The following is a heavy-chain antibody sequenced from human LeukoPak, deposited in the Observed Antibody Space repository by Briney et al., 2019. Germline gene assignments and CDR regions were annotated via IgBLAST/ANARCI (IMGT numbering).Heavy chain of an antibody. J-gene: IGHJ4*02. CDR3: ARVAAKTVEY. V-gene: IGHV4-38-2*02. CDR2: IYHSGST. D-gene: IGHD2-15*01. CDR1: GYSISSGYY. Sequence: ASETLSLTCTVSGYSISSGYYWGWIRQPPGKGLEWIGSIYHSGSTYYNLSLKSRVTISVDTSKNQFSLKLSSVTAADTAVYYCARVAAKTVEYWGQGTLVTVSS.